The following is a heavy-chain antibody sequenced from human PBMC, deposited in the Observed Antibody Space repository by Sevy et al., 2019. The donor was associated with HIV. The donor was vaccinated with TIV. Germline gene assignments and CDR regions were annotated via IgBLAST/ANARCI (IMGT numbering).Heavy chain of an antibody. CDR3: ARDSAVLWFGEEGGDAFDI. Sequence: GGSLRLSCVASGFTFSNYRMSWVRQAPGKGPEWVSDISSSSSSIYNADSVKGRLTISRDNAKNSLYLQMNSLRDEDTAVYYCARDSAVLWFGEEGGDAFDIWGQGTMVTVSS. D-gene: IGHD3-10*01. J-gene: IGHJ3*02. V-gene: IGHV3-48*02. CDR2: ISSSSSSI. CDR1: GFTFSNYR.